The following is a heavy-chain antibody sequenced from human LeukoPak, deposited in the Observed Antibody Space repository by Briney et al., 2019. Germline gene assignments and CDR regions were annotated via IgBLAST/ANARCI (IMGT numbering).Heavy chain of an antibody. CDR1: GGSISSSSYY. V-gene: IGHV4-39*01. Sequence: PSETLSLTCTVSGGSISSSSYYWGWIRQPPGKGLEWIGSIYYSGSTYYNPSLKSPVPISLDTSKNQFSLKLSSVTAADTAVYYCARANDGLVRGVREWYYFDFWGQGTLVTVSS. CDR3: ARANDGLVRGVREWYYFDF. CDR2: IYYSGST. D-gene: IGHD3-10*01. J-gene: IGHJ4*02.